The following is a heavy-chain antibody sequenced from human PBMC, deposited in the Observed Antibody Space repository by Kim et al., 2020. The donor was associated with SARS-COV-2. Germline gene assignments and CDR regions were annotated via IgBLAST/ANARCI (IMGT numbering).Heavy chain of an antibody. Sequence: SETLSLTCAVYGGSFSGYYWSWIRQPPGKGLEWIGEINHSGSTNYNPSLKSRVTISVDTSKNQFSLKLSSVTAADTAVYYCARVGGLFFRHWFDPWGQGTLVTVSS. J-gene: IGHJ5*02. CDR3: ARVGGLFFRHWFDP. CDR1: GGSFSGYY. V-gene: IGHV4-34*01. CDR2: INHSGST. D-gene: IGHD2-21*01.